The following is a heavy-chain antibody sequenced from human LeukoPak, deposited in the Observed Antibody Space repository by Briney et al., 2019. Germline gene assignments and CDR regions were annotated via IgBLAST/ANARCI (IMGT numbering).Heavy chain of an antibody. CDR3: ARARIAAAGGDY. CDR2: MNPNSGNT. J-gene: IGHJ4*02. Sequence: ASVKVSCKASGYTFSSYDINWVRQATGQGLEWMGWMNPNSGNTGYAQKFQGRVTMTRNTSISTAYMELSSLRSEDTAVYYCARARIAAAGGDYWGQGTLVTVSS. CDR1: GYTFSSYD. V-gene: IGHV1-8*01. D-gene: IGHD6-25*01.